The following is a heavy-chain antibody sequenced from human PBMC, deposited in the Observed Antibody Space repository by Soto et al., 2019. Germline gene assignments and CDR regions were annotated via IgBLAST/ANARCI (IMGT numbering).Heavy chain of an antibody. CDR2: ISGSGGST. D-gene: IGHD2-21*02. CDR3: AKDRLVTAILYYYYGMDV. V-gene: IGHV3-23*01. CDR1: GFTFSSYA. Sequence: GGSLRLSCAASGFTFSSYAMSWVRQAPGKGLEWVSAISGSGGSTYYADSVKGRFTISRDNSKNTLYLQMNSLRAEDTAVYYCAKDRLVTAILYYYYGMDVWGQGTTVTVSS. J-gene: IGHJ6*02.